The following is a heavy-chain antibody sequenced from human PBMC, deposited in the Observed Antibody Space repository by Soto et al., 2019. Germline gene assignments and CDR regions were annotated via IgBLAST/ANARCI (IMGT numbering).Heavy chain of an antibody. CDR2: INWNSVTF. D-gene: IGHD5-12*01. CDR1: GFTFDNYA. Sequence: EAQLVESGGGLVQPGRSLRLYCAASGFTFDNYAMHWVRQGPGKGLEWVSGINWNSVTFDYADSVKGRFTISRDNAKNSLYMQMDSLRPEDTDFYYCARDHDEDFGYDLDYFDFWGRGNLVTGSS. CDR3: ARDHDEDFGYDLDYFDF. J-gene: IGHJ4*02. V-gene: IGHV3-9*01.